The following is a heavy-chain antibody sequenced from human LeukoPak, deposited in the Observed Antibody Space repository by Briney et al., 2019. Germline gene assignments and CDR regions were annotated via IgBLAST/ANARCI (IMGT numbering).Heavy chain of an antibody. D-gene: IGHD1-26*01. CDR2: IYYSGST. CDR1: GGSISSSSYY. J-gene: IGHJ4*02. CDR3: ARVRYKVGATTLYYFDY. Sequence: SETLSLTCTVSGGSISSSSYYWGWIRRPPGKGLEWIGSIYYSGSTYYNPSLKSRVTISVDTSKNQFSLKLSSVTAADTAVYYCARVRYKVGATTLYYFDYWGQGTLVTVSS. V-gene: IGHV4-39*07.